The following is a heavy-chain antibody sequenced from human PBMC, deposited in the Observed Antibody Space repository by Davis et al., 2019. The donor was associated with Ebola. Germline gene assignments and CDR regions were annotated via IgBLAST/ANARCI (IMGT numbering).Heavy chain of an antibody. CDR3: AKDNPPYYDFWSGYSYYFDY. CDR1: GFTVSSNY. J-gene: IGHJ4*02. CDR2: ISGSGGST. Sequence: PGGSLRLSCAASGFTVSSNYMSWVRQAPGKGLEWVSAISGSGGSTYYADSVKGRFTISRDNSKNTLYLQMNSLRAGDTAVYYCAKDNPPYYDFWSGYSYYFDYWGQGTLVTVSS. D-gene: IGHD3-3*01. V-gene: IGHV3-23*01.